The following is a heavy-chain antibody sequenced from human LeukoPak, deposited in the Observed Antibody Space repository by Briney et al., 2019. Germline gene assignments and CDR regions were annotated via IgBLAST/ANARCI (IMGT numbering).Heavy chain of an antibody. CDR3: ARWSCSSTSCYYDY. V-gene: IGHV4-34*01. D-gene: IGHD2-2*01. CDR1: DGSFSGYY. J-gene: IGHJ4*02. CDR2: INHSGST. Sequence: SETLSLTCAVYDGSFSGYYWSWIRQPPGKGLEWIGEINHSGSTNYNPSLKSRVTISVDTSKNQFSLKLSSVTAADTAVYYCARWSCSSTSCYYDYWGQGTLVTVSS.